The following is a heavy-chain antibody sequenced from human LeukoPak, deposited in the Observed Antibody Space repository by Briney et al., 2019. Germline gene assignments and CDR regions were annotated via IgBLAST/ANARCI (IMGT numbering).Heavy chain of an antibody. V-gene: IGHV3-30*03. CDR2: ISYDGSNK. CDR3: ARAYSSGWYGDFDY. D-gene: IGHD6-19*01. J-gene: IGHJ4*02. CDR1: GFTFSSYG. Sequence: PGGSLRLSCAASGFTFSSYGMHWVRQAPGKGLEWVAVISYDGSNKYYVDSVKGRFTISRDNSKNTLYLQMNSLRAEDTAVYYCARAYSSGWYGDFDYWGQGTLVTVSS.